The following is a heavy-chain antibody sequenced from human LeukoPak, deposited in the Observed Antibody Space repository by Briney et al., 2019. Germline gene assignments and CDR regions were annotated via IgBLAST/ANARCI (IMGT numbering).Heavy chain of an antibody. CDR1: GESFSSHY. V-gene: IGHV4-59*11. J-gene: IGHJ4*02. CDR3: AREGVGYCSGGSCYHFDY. D-gene: IGHD2-15*01. CDR2: ISYIGST. Sequence: PSETLSLTCAVSGESFSSHYWTWIRQPPGKGLEWIGYISYIGSTNYNPSLKSRVTISIDTSKNQFSLRLSSVTAADTAVYYCAREGVGYCSGGSCYHFDYWGQGTLVTVSS.